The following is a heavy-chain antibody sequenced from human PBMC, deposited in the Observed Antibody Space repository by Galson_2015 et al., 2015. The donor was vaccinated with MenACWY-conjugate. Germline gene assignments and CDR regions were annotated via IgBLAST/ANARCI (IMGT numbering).Heavy chain of an antibody. Sequence: SLRLSCAASGFTFNTYWMDWVRQAPGKGLEWVANIKGDGSVTHYVESVEGRFTISRDNAKNSLHLQMNNLRAEDTATYYCARDLTPYSSVWLDAFDVWGQGTMVFVSS. D-gene: IGHD6-19*01. CDR1: GFTFNTYW. CDR2: IKGDGSVT. J-gene: IGHJ3*01. V-gene: IGHV3-7*03. CDR3: ARDLTPYSSVWLDAFDV.